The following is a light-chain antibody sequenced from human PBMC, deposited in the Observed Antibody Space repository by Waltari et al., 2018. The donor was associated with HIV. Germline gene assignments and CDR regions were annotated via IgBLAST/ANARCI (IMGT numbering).Light chain of an antibody. V-gene: IGKV3D-15*03. Sequence: EIVMTQSPATVSVSPGERVTISCRASESVSSNLAWYQQKPGQAPRLLIYGAFIRATGIPDRFSGSGSGTEFTLTISTLQSEDFAVYYCQQYNSWPLIGGGTKVDFK. CDR2: GAF. CDR3: QQYNSWPL. J-gene: IGKJ4*01. CDR1: ESVSSN.